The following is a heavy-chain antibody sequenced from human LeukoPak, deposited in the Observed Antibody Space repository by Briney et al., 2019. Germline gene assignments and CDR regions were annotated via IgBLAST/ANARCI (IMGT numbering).Heavy chain of an antibody. CDR3: ARSALMVRGVSKFDP. CDR1: GFTFSSYS. CDR2: ISSSSTYI. Sequence: GGSQRLSCAASGFTFSSYSMNWVRQAPGRGLEWVSSISSSSTYIYYADSVKGRFTISRDNAKNSLYLQMNSLRAEDTAVYYCARSALMVRGVSKFDPWGQGTLVTVSS. V-gene: IGHV3-21*01. J-gene: IGHJ5*02. D-gene: IGHD3-10*01.